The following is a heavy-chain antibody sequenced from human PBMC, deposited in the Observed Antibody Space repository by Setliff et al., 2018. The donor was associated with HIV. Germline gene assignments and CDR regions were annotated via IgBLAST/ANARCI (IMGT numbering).Heavy chain of an antibody. V-gene: IGHV4-59*01. CDR1: GGSISSYY. J-gene: IGHJ6*03. D-gene: IGHD6-19*01. CDR2: IYYSGST. Sequence: SETLSLTCTVSGGSISSYYWSWIRQPPGKGLEWIGYIYYSGSTNYNPSLKSRVTISVDTSKNQFSLELSSVTAADTAVYYCARGGYSSGWSDMDVWGKGTTVTVSS. CDR3: ARGGYSSGWSDMDV.